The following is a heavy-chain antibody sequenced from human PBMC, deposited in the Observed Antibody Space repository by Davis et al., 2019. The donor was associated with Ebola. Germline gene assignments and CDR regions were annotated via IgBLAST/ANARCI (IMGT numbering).Heavy chain of an antibody. Sequence: GESLKISCKGSGYGFTNYWIGWVRQMPGKGLEWMGFIFPDDSDATYSPSFQGQVTISADKSISTAYLQWSSLKASDTAMYYCARQTRESGYTRDPFDIWGQGTMVTVSS. D-gene: IGHD3-16*02. CDR2: IFPDDSDA. V-gene: IGHV5-51*01. J-gene: IGHJ3*02. CDR3: ARQTRESGYTRDPFDI. CDR1: GYGFTNYW.